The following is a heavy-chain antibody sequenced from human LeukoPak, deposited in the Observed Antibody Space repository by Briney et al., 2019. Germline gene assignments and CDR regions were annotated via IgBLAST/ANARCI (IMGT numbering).Heavy chain of an antibody. CDR2: INPSGGST. Sequence: GASVKVSCKASGGTFSSYAISWVRQAPGQGLEWMGIINPSGGSTSYAQKFQGRVTMTRDTSTSTVYMELSSLRSEDTAVYYCAREGYDSSGYYLNASDIWGQGTMVTVSS. CDR3: AREGYDSSGYYLNASDI. V-gene: IGHV1-46*01. J-gene: IGHJ3*02. CDR1: GGTFSSYA. D-gene: IGHD3-22*01.